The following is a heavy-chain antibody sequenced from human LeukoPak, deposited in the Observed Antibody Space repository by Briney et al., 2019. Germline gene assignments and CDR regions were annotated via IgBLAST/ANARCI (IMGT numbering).Heavy chain of an antibody. J-gene: IGHJ5*02. CDR2: ISSSSTYI. V-gene: IGHV3-21*01. CDR3: ARVEGRGWFDP. CDR1: GFTFSSYW. Sequence: GGSLRLSCAASGFTFSSYWMNWVRQAPGKGLEWVSSISSSSTYIYYADSVKGRFTISRDNAKNSLYLQMNSLRAEDTAVYYCARVEGRGWFDPWGQGTLVTVSS. D-gene: IGHD5-24*01.